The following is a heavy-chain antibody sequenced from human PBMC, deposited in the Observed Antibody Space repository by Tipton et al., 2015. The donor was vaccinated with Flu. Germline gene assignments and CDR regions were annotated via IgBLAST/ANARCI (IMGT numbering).Heavy chain of an antibody. V-gene: IGHV5-51*03. CDR2: IYPAKSDT. J-gene: IGHJ3*02. CDR1: GFTFTNYW. D-gene: IGHD1-7*01. Sequence: QLVQSGAEVKKPGEPLKISCKGSGFTFTNYWIGWVRQMPGKGLEWMGLIYPAKSDTRYSPSFRGQVTLSVDKSTNAAYLHWSSLKASDTAMYYCVRLRTRDVTPRNAFDIWGQGTLVTVSS. CDR3: VRLRTRDVTPRNAFDI.